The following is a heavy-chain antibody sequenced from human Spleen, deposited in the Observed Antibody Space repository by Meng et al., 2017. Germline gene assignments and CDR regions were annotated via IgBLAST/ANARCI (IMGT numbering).Heavy chain of an antibody. V-gene: IGHV4-34*01. CDR3: ARGPTTMAHDFDY. Sequence: GQLKQWGAGLLKASETLSLTCVVSGGSFSDYYWSWIRQPPGKGLEWIGEINHSGSTNYNPSLESRATISVDTSQNNLSLKLSSVTAADSAVYYCARGPTTMAHDFDYWGQGTLVTVSS. CDR1: GGSFSDYY. D-gene: IGHD4-11*01. J-gene: IGHJ4*02. CDR2: INHSGST.